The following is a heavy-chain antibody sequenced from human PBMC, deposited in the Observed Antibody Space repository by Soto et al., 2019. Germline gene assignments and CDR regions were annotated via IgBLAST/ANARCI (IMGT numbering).Heavy chain of an antibody. Sequence: QVQLVQSGAEVKKPGASVKVSCKASGYTFTSYDINWVRQATGQGLEWMGWMNPNSGNTGYAQKFQGRVTMSRDTSISTAYMELSSLRSEDTAVYYCASAIRSSGYYYAFDYWGQGTLVTVSS. V-gene: IGHV1-8*01. CDR3: ASAIRSSGYYYAFDY. D-gene: IGHD3-22*01. J-gene: IGHJ4*02. CDR1: GYTFTSYD. CDR2: MNPNSGNT.